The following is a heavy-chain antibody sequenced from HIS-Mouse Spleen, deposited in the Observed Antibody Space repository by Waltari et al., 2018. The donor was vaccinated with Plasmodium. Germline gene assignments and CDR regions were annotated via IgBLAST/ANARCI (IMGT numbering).Heavy chain of an antibody. V-gene: IGHV4-59*01. D-gene: IGHD3-16*01. CDR1: GGSLSSYS. CDR3: ARVGRRIWGAFDI. CDR2: IYYSGST. J-gene: IGHJ3*02. Sequence: QVQLQESGPGLVKPSEPLSLTSTVPGGSLSSYSWSWIRQPPGKGLEWIGYIYYSGSTNYNPSLKSRVTISVDTSKNQFSLKLSSVTAADTAVYYCARVGRRIWGAFDIWGQGTMVTVSS.